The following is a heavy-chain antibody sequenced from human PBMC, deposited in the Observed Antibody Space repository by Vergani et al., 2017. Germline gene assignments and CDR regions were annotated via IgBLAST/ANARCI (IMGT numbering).Heavy chain of an antibody. J-gene: IGHJ3*02. D-gene: IGHD2-2*01. CDR2: IYSGGST. V-gene: IGHV3-66*02. Sequence: EVQLLESGGGLVQPGGSLRLSCAASGFTFSSYAMSWVRQAPGKGLEWVSVIYSGGSTYYADSVKGRFTISRDNSKNTLYLQMNSLRAEDTAVYYCARARYCSSTSCYGDAFDIWGQGTMVTVSS. CDR3: ARARYCSSTSCYGDAFDI. CDR1: GFTFSSYA.